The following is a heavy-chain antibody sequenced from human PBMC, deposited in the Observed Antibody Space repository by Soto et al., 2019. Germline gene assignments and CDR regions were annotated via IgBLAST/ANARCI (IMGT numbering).Heavy chain of an antibody. Sequence: GGSLRLSKGGSAFTFRPCFTLWVGQAPEKGLEWVANIKQDGSEKYYVDSVKGRFTISRDNAKNSLYLQMNSLRAEDTAVYYCARDFMGSGSDAFDIWGQGT. V-gene: IGHV3-7*03. CDR3: ARDFMGSGSDAFDI. J-gene: IGHJ3*02. CDR2: IKQDGSEK. CDR1: AFTFRPCF. D-gene: IGHD6-19*01.